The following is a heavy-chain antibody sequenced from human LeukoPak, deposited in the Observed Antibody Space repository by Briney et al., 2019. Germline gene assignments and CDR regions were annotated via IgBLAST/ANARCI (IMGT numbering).Heavy chain of an antibody. D-gene: IGHD2-2*02. Sequence: SGPTLVNPTQTLTLTCTFSGFSLSTSGVGVGWIRQPPGKALEWLALIYWNDDKRYSPSLKSRLTITKDTSKNQVVLTMTNMDPVDTATYYRAHRGDCSSTSCYRGDAFDIWGQGTMVTVSS. CDR2: IYWNDDK. CDR1: GFSLSTSGVG. V-gene: IGHV2-5*01. J-gene: IGHJ3*02. CDR3: AHRGDCSSTSCYRGDAFDI.